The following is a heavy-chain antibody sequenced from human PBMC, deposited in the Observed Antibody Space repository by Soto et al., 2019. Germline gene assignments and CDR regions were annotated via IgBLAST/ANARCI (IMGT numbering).Heavy chain of an antibody. CDR1: GFTFSSYG. J-gene: IGHJ6*02. CDR2: IWYDGSNK. CDR3: ARETGSLDYYDSSGYYVLNRLNGMDV. D-gene: IGHD3-22*01. V-gene: IGHV3-33*01. Sequence: GGSLRLSCAASGFTFSSYGMHWVRQAPGKGLEWVAVIWYDGSNKYYADSVKGRFTISRDNSKNTLYLQMNSLRAEDTAVYYCARETGSLDYYDSSGYYVLNRLNGMDVWGQGTTVTVSS.